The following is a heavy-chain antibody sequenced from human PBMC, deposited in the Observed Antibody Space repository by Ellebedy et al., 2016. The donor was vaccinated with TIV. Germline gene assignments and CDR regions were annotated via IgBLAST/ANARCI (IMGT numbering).Heavy chain of an antibody. V-gene: IGHV3-23*01. CDR1: GFTFSNYV. D-gene: IGHD6-6*01. CDR2: ISDNAVST. Sequence: PGGSLRLSCTASGFTFSNYVMSWVRQAPGKGLEWVSAISDNAVSTYYADSVKGRFTISRDNSKNTLYLLMDSLRAEDAAVYYFAKASAAARPYFFDYWGQGTLVTVSS. J-gene: IGHJ4*02. CDR3: AKASAAARPYFFDY.